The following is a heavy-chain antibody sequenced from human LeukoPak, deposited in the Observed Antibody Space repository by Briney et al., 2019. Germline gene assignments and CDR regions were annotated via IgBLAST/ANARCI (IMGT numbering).Heavy chain of an antibody. V-gene: IGHV3-23*01. CDR1: GFTFNNYA. CDR2: INGGGSS. D-gene: IGHD5-18*01. CDR3: AKGQGYNYGESMDY. J-gene: IGHJ4*02. Sequence: PGGSLRLSCAASGFTFNNYAMTWVRQAPGKWLEWVSVINGGGSSYYADSVKGRFTVSRDNSKNTLYLQMNSLRDEDTAVYYCAKGQGYNYGESMDYWCQGTLVTVSS.